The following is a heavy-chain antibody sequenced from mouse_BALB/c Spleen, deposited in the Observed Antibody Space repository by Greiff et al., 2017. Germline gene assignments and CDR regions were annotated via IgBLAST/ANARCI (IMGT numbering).Heavy chain of an antibody. CDR3: ARHDPYYGSSSFAY. CDR1: GFTFSSYG. D-gene: IGHD1-1*01. J-gene: IGHJ3*01. Sequence: EVMLVESGGDLVKPGGSLKLSCAASGFTFSSYGMSWVRQTPDKRLEWVATISSGGSYTYYPDSVKGRFTISRDNAKNTLYLQMSSLKSEDTAMYYCARHDPYYGSSSFAYWGQGTLVTVSA. V-gene: IGHV5-6*01. CDR2: ISSGGSYT.